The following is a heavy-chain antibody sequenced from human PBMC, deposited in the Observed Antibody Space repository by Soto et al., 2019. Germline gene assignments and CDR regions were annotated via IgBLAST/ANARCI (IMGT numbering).Heavy chain of an antibody. D-gene: IGHD2-15*01. CDR3: ARVGYCSGGSCYHFDY. CDR1: GGSISSYY. V-gene: IGHV4-59*01. CDR2: IYYSGST. J-gene: IGHJ4*02. Sequence: PSETLSLTCTVSGGSISSYYWSWIRQPPGKGLEWIGYIYYSGSTNYNPSLKSRVTISVDTSKNQFSLKLSSVTAADTAVYYCARVGYCSGGSCYHFDYWGRGTLVTVSS.